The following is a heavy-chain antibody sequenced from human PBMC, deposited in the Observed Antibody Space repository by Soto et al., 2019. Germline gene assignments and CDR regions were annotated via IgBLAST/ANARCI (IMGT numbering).Heavy chain of an antibody. V-gene: IGHV5-51*01. CDR1: GYSFPTFW. J-gene: IGHJ6*02. CDR3: ARSGRNAYYNMDV. Sequence: PGESLKISCKGSGYSFPTFWIGWVRQMPGKGLEWMGVIYPGDSDTRYSPSFQGQVTMSADRSISTAYLQWTSLKASDTAIYYCARSGRNAYYNMDVWGPGTTVTVSS. D-gene: IGHD3-16*01. CDR2: IYPGDSDT.